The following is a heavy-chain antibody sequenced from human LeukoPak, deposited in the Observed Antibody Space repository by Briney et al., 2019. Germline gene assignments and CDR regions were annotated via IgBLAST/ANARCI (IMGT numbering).Heavy chain of an antibody. CDR1: GFTFSSYW. J-gene: IGHJ4*02. V-gene: IGHV3-7*01. CDR2: IKQDGSEQ. Sequence: GGALRLSCAASGFTFSSYWMSWVRQAPGKGLEGVANIKQDGSEQYYVDSVKGRFTISRDNAKNSLYLQMNSLRAEDTAVYYCARHIVGAQVVWGQGTLVTVSS. CDR3: ARHIVGAQVV. D-gene: IGHD1-26*01.